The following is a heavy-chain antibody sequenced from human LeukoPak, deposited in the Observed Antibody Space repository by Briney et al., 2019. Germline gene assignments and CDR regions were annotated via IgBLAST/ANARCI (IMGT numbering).Heavy chain of an antibody. Sequence: ASVKVSCKASGYRFSDYYIHWVQQAPGKGLEWMGRVSPKNGETMYVGKLLGRISISADMSTNTVYMELSSLRSEDTAVYYCATPSGSYFGYYYFHWWGQGTLVTVSS. J-gene: IGHJ4*02. D-gene: IGHD3-22*01. V-gene: IGHV1-69-2*01. CDR2: VSPKNGET. CDR1: GYRFSDYY. CDR3: ATPSGSYFGYYYFHW.